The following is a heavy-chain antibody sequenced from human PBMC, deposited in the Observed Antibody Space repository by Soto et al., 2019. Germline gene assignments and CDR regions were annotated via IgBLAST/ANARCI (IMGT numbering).Heavy chain of an antibody. D-gene: IGHD5-12*01. V-gene: IGHV1-69*10. CDR1: GGTFSSYA. CDR3: ARAYFGGYEYYFDY. J-gene: IGHJ4*02. Sequence: ASVKVSCKASGGTFSSYAISWVRQAPGQGLEWMGGIIPILGIANYAQKFQGRVTITADKSTSTAYMELSSLRSEDTAVYYCARAYFGGYEYYFDYWGQGTLVTVSS. CDR2: IIPILGIA.